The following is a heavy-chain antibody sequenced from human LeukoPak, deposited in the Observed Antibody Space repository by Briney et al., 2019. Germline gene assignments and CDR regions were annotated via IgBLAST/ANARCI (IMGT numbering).Heavy chain of an antibody. Sequence: PGGSLRLSCAASGFTVSSNYMSWVRQAPGKGLGWVSVIYSGGSTYYADSVKGRFTISRDNSKNTLYLQMNSLRAEDTAVYYCARATGPRNYYDSSGYWFSNYYYYGMDVWGQGTTVTVSS. CDR2: IYSGGST. J-gene: IGHJ6*02. V-gene: IGHV3-66*02. CDR3: ARATGPRNYYDSSGYWFSNYYYYGMDV. D-gene: IGHD3-22*01. CDR1: GFTVSSNY.